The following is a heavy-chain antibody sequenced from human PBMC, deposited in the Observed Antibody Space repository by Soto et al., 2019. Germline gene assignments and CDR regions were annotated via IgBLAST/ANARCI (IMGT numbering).Heavy chain of an antibody. D-gene: IGHD2-8*01. CDR1: DLTLSTYA. Sequence: EVQLLESGGGLVKPGGSRSLPCAPPDLTLSTYAISWFRRPQGKGLRGVPAFTTSGGNTNYPDPVKARFTISRDNSKNTLYLQMNSLRAEDTAVYYCAGRYCTNGVCYTNYYYYIDVWGKGTTVTVSS. CDR2: FTTSGGNT. J-gene: IGHJ6*03. CDR3: AGRYCTNGVCYTNYYYYIDV. V-gene: IGHV3-23*01.